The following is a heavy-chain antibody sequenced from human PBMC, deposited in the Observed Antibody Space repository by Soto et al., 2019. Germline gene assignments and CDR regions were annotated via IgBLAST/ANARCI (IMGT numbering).Heavy chain of an antibody. CDR3: ARYGSGSYYTHNFDY. CDR2: IFYSGST. Sequence: SETLSLTCTVSGGSISSYYWSWIRQPPGKGLEWIGYIFYSGSTNYNPSLKSRVTISVDTSKNQFSLKLSSVTAADTAVYYCARYGSGSYYTHNFDYWGQGTLVSVSS. D-gene: IGHD3-10*01. CDR1: GGSISSYY. J-gene: IGHJ4*02. V-gene: IGHV4-59*01.